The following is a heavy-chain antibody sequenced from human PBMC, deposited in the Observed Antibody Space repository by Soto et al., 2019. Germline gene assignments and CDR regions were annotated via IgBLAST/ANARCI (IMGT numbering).Heavy chain of an antibody. Sequence: PGGSLRLSCAASGFTFSSYAMSWVRQAPGKGLEWVSAISGSGGSTYYADSLKGRFTISRDNSKNTLYLQMNSLRAEDTAVYYCSRSWYYYDSSGYYYPYWGQGTLVTVSS. CDR3: SRSWYYYDSSGYYYPY. V-gene: IGHV3-23*01. J-gene: IGHJ4*02. CDR2: ISGSGGST. D-gene: IGHD3-22*01. CDR1: GFTFSSYA.